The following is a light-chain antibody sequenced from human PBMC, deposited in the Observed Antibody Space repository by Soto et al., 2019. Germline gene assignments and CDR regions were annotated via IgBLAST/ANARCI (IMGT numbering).Light chain of an antibody. V-gene: IGKV3-11*01. J-gene: IGKJ4*01. CDR2: DAS. Sequence: EKVLTQSPATLSVSPGERATLSCRASQSVSRNLAWYHQKPGQAPRLLIYDASNRAAGIPARFSGSGSGTDFTLTISSLDPEDFAVYYCQQRSNWLLTFGGGTKVDIK. CDR3: QQRSNWLLT. CDR1: QSVSRN.